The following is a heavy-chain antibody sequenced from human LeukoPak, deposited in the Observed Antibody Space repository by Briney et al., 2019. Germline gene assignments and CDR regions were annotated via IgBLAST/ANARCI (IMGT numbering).Heavy chain of an antibody. CDR3: AKDISGSTAY. Sequence: PGGSLRLSCAVSGFTFSGFWMSWSRQAPGKGLEWVSGISWNSGGIGYADSVKGRFTISRDNAKNSLYLQMNSLRAEDTALYYCAKDISGSTAYWGQGTLVTVSS. V-gene: IGHV3-9*01. J-gene: IGHJ4*02. CDR2: ISWNSGGI. D-gene: IGHD1-7*01. CDR1: GFTFSGFW.